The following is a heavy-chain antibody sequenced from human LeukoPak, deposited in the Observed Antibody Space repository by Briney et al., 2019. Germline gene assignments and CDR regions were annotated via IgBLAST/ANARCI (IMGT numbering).Heavy chain of an antibody. J-gene: IGHJ3*02. V-gene: IGHV4-39*07. CDR1: GGSISSSSYY. Sequence: TASETLSLTCTVSGGSISSSSYYWGWIRQPPGKGLEWIGSIYYSGSTYYNPSLKSRVTISVDTSKNQFSLKLSSVTAADTAVYYCASFCSEENAFDIWGQGTMVTVSS. CDR3: ASFCSEENAFDI. CDR2: IYYSGST. D-gene: IGHD3-10*02.